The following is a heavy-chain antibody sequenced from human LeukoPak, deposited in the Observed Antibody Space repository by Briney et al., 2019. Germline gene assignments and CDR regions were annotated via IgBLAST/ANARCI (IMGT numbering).Heavy chain of an antibody. D-gene: IGHD2-2*03. CDR2: ISYDGTNK. V-gene: IGHV3-30*18. Sequence: GGSLSLSCPASGFTFSTYGMHWVRQAPAKGLEWVPFISYDGTNKYYADSVKGRFTISRDNSKNTLYLQMNSLRAEDTAVYYCAKDLGIVVVPAAIAGFDYWGQGTLVTVSS. CDR3: AKDLGIVVVPAAIAGFDY. CDR1: GFTFSTYG. J-gene: IGHJ4*02.